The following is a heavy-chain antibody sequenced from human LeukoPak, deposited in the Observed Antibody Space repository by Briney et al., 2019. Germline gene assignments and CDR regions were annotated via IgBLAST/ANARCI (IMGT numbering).Heavy chain of an antibody. CDR1: GYTLTDNH. V-gene: IGHV1-2*02. D-gene: IGHD7-27*01. Sequence: ASVKVSCKASGYTLTDNHLYWVRQAPGQGLEWMGWIDPNSGVTNFAQNFQGRLTMTTDTSISTAYMGLSRLTSDDTTVYYCARELGINAFDVWGQGTLVTVFS. J-gene: IGHJ3*01. CDR2: IDPNSGVT. CDR3: ARELGINAFDV.